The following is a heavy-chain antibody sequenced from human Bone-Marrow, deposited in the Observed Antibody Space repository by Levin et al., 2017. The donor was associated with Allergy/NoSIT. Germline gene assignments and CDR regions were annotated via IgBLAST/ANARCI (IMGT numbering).Heavy chain of an antibody. CDR1: GFTVGNNY. J-gene: IGHJ4*02. Sequence: GGSLRLSCAASGFTVGNNYVAWVRQAPGKGLDWISVIYIGGGTHYADSVKGRFTISRDNSKNTVYLQMNSLRVEDTAVYYCSSAPGFSDYWGQGTLVTVSS. V-gene: IGHV3-66*01. CDR2: IYIGGGT. CDR3: SSAPGFSDY.